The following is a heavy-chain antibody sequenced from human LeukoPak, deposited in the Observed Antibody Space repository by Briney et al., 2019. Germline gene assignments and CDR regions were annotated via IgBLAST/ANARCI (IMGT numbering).Heavy chain of an antibody. CDR2: ISPSGGST. V-gene: IGHV1-46*01. CDR1: GYTFTSNY. D-gene: IGHD6-19*01. CDR3: ARGGSSGWRTPNDDY. J-gene: IGHJ4*02. Sequence: ASVKVSCKAFGYTFTSNYMHWVRQAPGQGPEWMGVISPSGGSTTCAQKFQGRVTLTRDMSTSTDYLELSSLRSDDTAVYYCARGGSSGWRTPNDDYWGQGTLVTVSS.